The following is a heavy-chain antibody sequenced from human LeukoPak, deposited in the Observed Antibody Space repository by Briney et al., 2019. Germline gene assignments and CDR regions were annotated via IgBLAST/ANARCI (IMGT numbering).Heavy chain of an antibody. D-gene: IGHD6-19*01. Sequence: SETPRPTRTASGGSLCSYFCSWGPEPPGQGGGGRGYMYYSGSADSTPSLRRRVAISVDTSKNQYSRTLSSVTAADTALLYCASASSGRYFRFDYWGQRTPVTVSS. CDR1: GGSLCSYF. CDR2: MYYSGSA. CDR3: ASASSGRYFRFDY. J-gene: IGHJ4*02. V-gene: IGHV4-59*08.